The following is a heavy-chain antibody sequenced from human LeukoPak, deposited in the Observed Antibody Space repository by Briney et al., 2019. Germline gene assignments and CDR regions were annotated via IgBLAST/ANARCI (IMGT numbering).Heavy chain of an antibody. CDR2: FVPEDGET. D-gene: IGHD3-10*01. CDR3: ATLPRGHLFDS. CDR1: GDTLTELS. Sequence: GASVKVSCKLSGDTLTELSMHWVRQSPGKGLEWMGGFVPEDGETIYAQKFQGRVTMTEDTSTDTAYMELSSLRSDDTAVYFCATLPRGHLFDSWGQGTLLTVSS. J-gene: IGHJ4*02. V-gene: IGHV1-24*01.